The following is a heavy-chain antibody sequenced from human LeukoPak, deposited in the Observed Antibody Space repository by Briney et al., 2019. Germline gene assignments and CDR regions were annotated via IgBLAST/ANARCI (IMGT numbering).Heavy chain of an antibody. CDR2: ISSSSSYI. CDR3: ARGTRGGWYGGNWFDP. D-gene: IGHD6-19*01. Sequence: PGGSLRLSCAASVFTFSCYSMNWVRQAPGKGLEWVSSISSSSSYIYYADSVKGRFTISRDNAKNSLYLQMNSLRAEDTAVYYCARGTRGGWYGGNWFDPWGQGTLVTVSS. J-gene: IGHJ5*02. CDR1: VFTFSCYS. V-gene: IGHV3-21*01.